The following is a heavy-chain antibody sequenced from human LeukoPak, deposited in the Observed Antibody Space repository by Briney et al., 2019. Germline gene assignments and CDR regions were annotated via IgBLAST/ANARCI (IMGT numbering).Heavy chain of an antibody. CDR2: ISYDVSNK. V-gene: IGHV3-30*03. CDR1: GFTFSSYE. CDR3: ARQRRSSWYSPFDY. D-gene: IGHD6-13*01. J-gene: IGHJ4*02. Sequence: GGSLRLSCAASGFTFSSYERNWVRQAPGKGLEWVAVISYDVSNKYYADSVKGRFTISRDNSKHTLYLQMNSLRAEDTAVYYCARQRRSSWYSPFDYWGQGTLVTVSS.